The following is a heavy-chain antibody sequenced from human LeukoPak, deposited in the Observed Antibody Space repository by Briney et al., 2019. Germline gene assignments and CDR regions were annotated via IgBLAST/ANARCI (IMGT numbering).Heavy chain of an antibody. D-gene: IGHD5-24*01. V-gene: IGHV4-39*01. CDR2: IYYSGST. CDR1: GGSISGSSYY. Sequence: SETLSLTCTVSGGSISGSSYYWGWIRQPPGKGLEWIGSIYYSGSTYYNPSLKSRVTISVDTSKNQFSLKLNSVTATDTAVYYCARSRGKFDPWGQGTLVTVSS. J-gene: IGHJ5*02. CDR3: ARSRGKFDP.